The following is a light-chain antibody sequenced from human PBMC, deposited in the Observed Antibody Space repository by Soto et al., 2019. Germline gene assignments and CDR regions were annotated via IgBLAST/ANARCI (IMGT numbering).Light chain of an antibody. CDR3: QQFET. J-gene: IGKJ4*01. V-gene: IGKV3-20*01. CDR1: QTVGSSF. CDR2: GAS. Sequence: EVVLTQSPATLSLSPGERATLSCRASQTVGSSFLAWYQQKRGQAPRLLIYGASNRATGIPDRFSGSGSGADFTLTINRLEPEDFAVYYCQQFETFGGGTKVEIK.